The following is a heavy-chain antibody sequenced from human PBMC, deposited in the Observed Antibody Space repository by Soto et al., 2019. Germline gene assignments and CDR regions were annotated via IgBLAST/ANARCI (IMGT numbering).Heavy chain of an antibody. CDR3: AKDIWWGAFDY. CDR2: ISWAGGST. CDR1: GFTFDDYT. V-gene: IGHV3-43*01. D-gene: IGHD2-15*01. Sequence: EVQLVESGGVVVQPGGSLRLSCAASGFTFDDYTMHWVRQAPGKGLGWVSLISWAGGSTYYADSVKGRFTISRDNSKNSQYLQMNSLRPEDTALYDCAKDIWWGAFDYWGQATLVTASS. J-gene: IGHJ4*02.